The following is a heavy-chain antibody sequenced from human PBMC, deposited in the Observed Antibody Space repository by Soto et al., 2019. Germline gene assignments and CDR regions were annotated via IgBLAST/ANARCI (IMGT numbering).Heavy chain of an antibody. CDR3: AMTLSGSYYNDYYYGMDV. Sequence: GASVKVSCKASGYTFTSYAMHWVRQAPGQRLEWMGWINAGNGNTKYSQKFQGRVTITRDTSASTAYMELSSLRSEDTAVYYCAMTLSGSYYNDYYYGMDVWGQGTTVTVSS. CDR2: INAGNGNT. CDR1: GYTFTSYA. V-gene: IGHV1-3*01. J-gene: IGHJ6*02. D-gene: IGHD3-10*01.